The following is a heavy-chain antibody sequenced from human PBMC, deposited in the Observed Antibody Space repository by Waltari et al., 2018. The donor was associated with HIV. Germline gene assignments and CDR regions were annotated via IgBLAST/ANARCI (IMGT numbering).Heavy chain of an antibody. CDR3: AAGTGRSDFDY. D-gene: IGHD7-27*01. V-gene: IGHV3-15*01. CDR2: IKGKTDAGTR. Sequence: EVQLVESGGGLVEPGGSLRLSCAASGFTFADAWMNWVRQSPGKGLEWVARIKGKTDAGTRDFAAPVKGRFRISRNYLKNTVDLQMNNLKTEDTALYYCAAGTGRSDFDYWGQGTLVTVSS. J-gene: IGHJ4*02. CDR1: GFTFADAW.